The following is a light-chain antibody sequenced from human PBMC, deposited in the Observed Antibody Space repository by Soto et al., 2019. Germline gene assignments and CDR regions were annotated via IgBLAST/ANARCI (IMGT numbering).Light chain of an antibody. V-gene: IGLV2-14*02. CDR3: SSYTSSATLV. CDR1: SSDVGSYNL. J-gene: IGLJ1*01. Sequence: QSALTQPASVSGSPGQSITISCTGTSSDVGSYNLVSWYQQHPGKAPKLMIYEGSKRPSGVSPRFSGSRSGNTASLTISGLQAEDEADYYCSSYTSSATLVFGTGTKLTVL. CDR2: EGS.